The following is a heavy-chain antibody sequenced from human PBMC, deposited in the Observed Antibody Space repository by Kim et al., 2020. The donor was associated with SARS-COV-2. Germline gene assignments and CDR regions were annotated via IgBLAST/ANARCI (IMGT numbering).Heavy chain of an antibody. V-gene: IGHV3-11*06. CDR3: SRAAYGAYARGEY. Sequence: GGSLRLSCTGSGFIFSDYYMTWIRQAPGKGLEWVSYISGSGNYAIYADSVRGRFTIARDNAKNFLYLHMNSLRAEDTAVYYCSRAAYGAYARGEYWGLGT. CDR1: GFIFSDYY. D-gene: IGHD4-17*01. CDR2: ISGSGNYA. J-gene: IGHJ4*02.